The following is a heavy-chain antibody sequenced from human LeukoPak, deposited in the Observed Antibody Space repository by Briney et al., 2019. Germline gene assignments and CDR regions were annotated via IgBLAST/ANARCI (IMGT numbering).Heavy chain of an antibody. CDR1: GYTFTGYY. CDR3: AKAARVYYYYMDV. V-gene: IGHV1-2*02. J-gene: IGHJ6*03. CDR2: INPNSGGT. D-gene: IGHD6-6*01. Sequence: ASVKVSCKASGYTFTGYYMHWVRQAPGHGLEWMGWINPNSGGTNYAQKFQGRVTMTRDTSLSTAYMELSRLRSDDTAVYYCAKAARVYYYYMDVWGKGTTVTVSS.